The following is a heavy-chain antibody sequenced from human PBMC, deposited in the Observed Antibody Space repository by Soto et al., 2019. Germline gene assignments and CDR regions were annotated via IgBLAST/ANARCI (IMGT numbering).Heavy chain of an antibody. Sequence: LSLTCTVSGGSISSSSYYWGWIRQPPGKGLEWIGSIYYSGSTYYNPSLKSRVTISVDTSKNQFSLKLSSVTAADTAVYYCASPSGYEADYRRLQVYYFDDWGQGTRVTVAS. J-gene: IGHJ4*02. CDR1: GGSISSSSYY. CDR3: ASPSGYEADYRRLQVYYFDD. D-gene: IGHD5-12*01. V-gene: IGHV4-39*01. CDR2: IYYSGST.